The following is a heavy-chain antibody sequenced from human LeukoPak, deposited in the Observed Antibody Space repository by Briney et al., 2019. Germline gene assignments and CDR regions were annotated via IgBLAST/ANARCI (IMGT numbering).Heavy chain of an antibody. CDR3: ARDKKSLWFGESYYYGMDV. J-gene: IGHJ6*02. D-gene: IGHD3-10*01. CDR2: ISAYNGNT. V-gene: IGHV1-18*01. CDR1: GYTFTSYG. Sequence: GASVKVSCKASGYTFTSYGISWVRQAPGQGLEWMGWISAYNGNTNYAQKLQGRVTMTTDTSTSTAYMELRSLRSDDTAVYYCARDKKSLWFGESYYYGMDVWGQGTTVTVSS.